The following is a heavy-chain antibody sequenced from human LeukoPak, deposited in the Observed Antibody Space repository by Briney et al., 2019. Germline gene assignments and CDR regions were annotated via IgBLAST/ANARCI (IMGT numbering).Heavy chain of an antibody. CDR2: ISYDGSNK. Sequence: GGSLRLSCAASGFTFSSYAMHWVRQAPGKGLEWVAVISYDGSNKYYADSVKGRFTISRDNSKNTLYLQMNSLRAEDTAVYYCARDTGSWDCSSTSCYPSPSHFDYWGQGTLVTVSS. J-gene: IGHJ4*02. CDR3: ARDTGSWDCSSTSCYPSPSHFDY. D-gene: IGHD2-2*01. CDR1: GFTFSSYA. V-gene: IGHV3-30-3*01.